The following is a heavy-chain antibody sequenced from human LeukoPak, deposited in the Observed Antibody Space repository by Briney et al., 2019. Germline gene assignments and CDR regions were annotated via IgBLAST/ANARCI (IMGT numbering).Heavy chain of an antibody. CDR1: GYSFTGYY. V-gene: IGHV1-2*02. CDR2: INPSSGGT. J-gene: IGHJ6*03. CDR3: ASHQTSEHYYYMDV. D-gene: IGHD1-26*01. Sequence: ASVKVSCKASGYSFTGYYMHWVRQAPGQGLEWMGWINPSSGGTNYAQKFQGRVTVTRDTSISTAYMELSRLRSDDTAVYYCASHQTSEHYYYMDVWGKGTTVTVSS.